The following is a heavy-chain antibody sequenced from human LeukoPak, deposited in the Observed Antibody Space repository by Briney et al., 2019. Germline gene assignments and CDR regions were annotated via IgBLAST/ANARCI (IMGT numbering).Heavy chain of an antibody. V-gene: IGHV3-30*02. CDR3: AKGDQPLLYGGAFDS. CDR2: IRYDGSNK. D-gene: IGHD2-2*02. Sequence: PGGSLRLSCAASGFTFSSYGMHWVRQAPGKGLEWVAFIRYDGSNKYYADSVKGRFTLSSDNSKNTLHLQMISLRAEDTAVYYCAKGDQPLLYGGAFDSWGQGTLVTVSS. CDR1: GFTFSSYG. J-gene: IGHJ4*02.